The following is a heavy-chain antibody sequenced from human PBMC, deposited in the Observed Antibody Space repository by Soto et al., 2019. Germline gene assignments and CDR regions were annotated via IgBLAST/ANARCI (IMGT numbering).Heavy chain of an antibody. CDR3: ARAREYQLLLGTYYYYYGMDA. J-gene: IGHJ6*02. CDR2: IYHSGST. CDR1: GGSISSSNW. V-gene: IGHV4-4*02. Sequence: SSEALSLNCAVSGGSISSSNWWSWVRQPPGKGLEGIGEIYHSGSTNYNPSLKSRVTISVDKSKNQFSLKLSSVTAADTAVYYCARAREYQLLLGTYYYYYGMDAWGQGTTVTVSS. D-gene: IGHD2-2*01.